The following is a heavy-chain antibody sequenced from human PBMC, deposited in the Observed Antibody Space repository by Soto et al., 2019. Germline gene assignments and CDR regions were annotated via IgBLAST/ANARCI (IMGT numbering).Heavy chain of an antibody. D-gene: IGHD6-19*01. CDR1: GFTFSSYG. CDR2: ISYDGSNK. J-gene: IGHJ4*02. CDR3: ANGPRIAVAGLIFDY. V-gene: IGHV3-30*18. Sequence: LRLSCAASGFTFSSYGMHWVRQAPGKGLEWVAVISYDGSNKYYADSVKGRFTISRDNSKNTLYLQMNSLRAEDTAVYYCANGPRIAVAGLIFDYWGQGTLVTVSS.